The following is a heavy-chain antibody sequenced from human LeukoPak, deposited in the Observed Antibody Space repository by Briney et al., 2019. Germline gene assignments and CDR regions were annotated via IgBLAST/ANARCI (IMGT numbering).Heavy chain of an antibody. Sequence: GGSLRLSCAASGFTFSDYYMSWIRQAPGKGLEWVSYISSSGSTIYYADSVKGRFTISRDNAKNSLYLQMNSLRAEDTAVYYCAKLDNGDSWSGYPSCFDYWVQGTLVTVSS. CDR2: ISSSGSTI. CDR3: AKLDNGDSWSGYPSCFDY. J-gene: IGHJ4*02. V-gene: IGHV3-11*04. CDR1: GFTFSDYY. D-gene: IGHD3-3*01.